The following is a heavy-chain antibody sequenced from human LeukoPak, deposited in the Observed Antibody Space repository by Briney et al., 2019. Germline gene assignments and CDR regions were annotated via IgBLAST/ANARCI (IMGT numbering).Heavy chain of an antibody. V-gene: IGHV1-69*04. CDR2: IIPILGIA. J-gene: IGHJ4*02. Sequence: SVKVSCKASGGTFSSYAISWVRQAPGQGLEWMGRIIPILGIANYAQKFQGRVTITADKSTSTAYMELSSLRSEDTAVYYCARDLGYSSGWYFDYWGQGTLVTVSS. CDR3: ARDLGYSSGWYFDY. D-gene: IGHD6-19*01. CDR1: GGTFSSYA.